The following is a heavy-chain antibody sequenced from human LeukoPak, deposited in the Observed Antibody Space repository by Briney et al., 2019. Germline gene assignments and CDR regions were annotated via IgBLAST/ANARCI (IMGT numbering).Heavy chain of an antibody. CDR2: INPNSGGT. J-gene: IGHJ3*02. V-gene: IGHV1-2*02. CDR3: AREWELGSGAFDI. D-gene: IGHD7-27*01. Sequence: ASVKVSCKASGYTFTGYYMHWVRQAPGQGHEWMGWINPNSGGTNYAQKFQGRVTMTRDTSISTAYMELSRLRSDDTAVYYCAREWELGSGAFDIWGQGTMVTASS. CDR1: GYTFTGYY.